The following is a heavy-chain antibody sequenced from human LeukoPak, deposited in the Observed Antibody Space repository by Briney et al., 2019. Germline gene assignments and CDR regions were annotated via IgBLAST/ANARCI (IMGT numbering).Heavy chain of an antibody. V-gene: IGHV4-59*01. CDR2: IYYSGST. J-gene: IGHJ5*02. Sequence: SETLSLTCTVSGGSISSYYWSWIRQPPGKGLEWIGYIYYSGSTNYNPSLKSRVTISVDTSKDQFSLKLSSVTAADTAVYYCARVQNTAMALIQYNWFDPWGQGTLVTVSS. CDR1: GGSISSYY. D-gene: IGHD5-18*01. CDR3: ARVQNTAMALIQYNWFDP.